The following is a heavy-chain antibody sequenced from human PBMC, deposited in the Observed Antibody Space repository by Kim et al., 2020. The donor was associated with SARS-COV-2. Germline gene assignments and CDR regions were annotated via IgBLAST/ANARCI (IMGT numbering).Heavy chain of an antibody. Sequence: SETLSLTCTLSGVSINSGTYYWVWIRQPPGKGLEFIGKIHYLGSTSYNPSLRGRVAISIDASKTSFSLELTSVTAADAAIYYCARHTSAYSTLDSWGQGILVTVSS. CDR2: IHYLGST. V-gene: IGHV4-39*01. D-gene: IGHD3-22*01. CDR3: ARHTSAYSTLDS. CDR1: GVSINSGTYY. J-gene: IGHJ4*02.